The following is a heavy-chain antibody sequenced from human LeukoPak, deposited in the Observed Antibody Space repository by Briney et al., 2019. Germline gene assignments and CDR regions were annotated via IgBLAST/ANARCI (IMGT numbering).Heavy chain of an antibody. D-gene: IGHD4-17*01. Sequence: PSQTLSLTCTVSGGSISSGDYYWSWIRQPPGKGLEWIGYIYYSGSTYYNPSLKSRVTISVDTSKNQFSLKLSSVTAADTAVYYCARENGDLSNTYYFDYWGQGTLVTVSS. CDR3: ARENGDLSNTYYFDY. V-gene: IGHV4-30-4*01. CDR2: IYYSGST. J-gene: IGHJ4*02. CDR1: GGSISSGDYY.